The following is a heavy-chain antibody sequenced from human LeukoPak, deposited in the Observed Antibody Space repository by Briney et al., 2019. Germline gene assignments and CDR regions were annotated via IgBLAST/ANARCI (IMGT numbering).Heavy chain of an antibody. V-gene: IGHV1-69*13. CDR1: GGTFSSYA. J-gene: IGHJ3*02. CDR2: IIPIFGTA. D-gene: IGHD4-17*01. Sequence: GASVKVSCKASGGTFSSYAISWVRQAPGQGLEWMGGIIPIFGTANYAQKFQGRVTITADESTSTAYMELSSLRSEDTAVYYCAKGDYGDYADAFDIWGQGTMVTVSS. CDR3: AKGDYGDYADAFDI.